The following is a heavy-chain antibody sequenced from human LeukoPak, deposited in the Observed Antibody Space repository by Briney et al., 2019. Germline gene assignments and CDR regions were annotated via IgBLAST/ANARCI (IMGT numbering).Heavy chain of an antibody. CDR2: ISYDGSNK. CDR3: ARDSGSDSFDI. D-gene: IGHD5-12*01. J-gene: IGHJ3*02. V-gene: IGHV3-30-3*01. Sequence: GRSLRLSCAASGFTFSSYAMHWVRQAPAKGLEWVAVISYDGSNKYYADSVKGRFTISRDNSKNTLYLQMNSLRAEDTAVYYCARDSGSDSFDIWGQGTMVTVSS. CDR1: GFTFSSYA.